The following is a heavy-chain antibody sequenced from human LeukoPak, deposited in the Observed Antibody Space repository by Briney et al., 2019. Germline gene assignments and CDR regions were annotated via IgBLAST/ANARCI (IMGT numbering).Heavy chain of an antibody. CDR1: GGSISGYY. Sequence: SETLSLTCTVSGGSISGYYWHWLRQPPGMGLEWIGYINYSGSTDYKPSLKSRVTISVDTSNNQFSLNLRSVTAADTAVYYCAREYSSFEYWGQGILVTVSS. D-gene: IGHD3-22*01. V-gene: IGHV4-59*01. CDR2: INYSGST. CDR3: AREYSSFEY. J-gene: IGHJ4*02.